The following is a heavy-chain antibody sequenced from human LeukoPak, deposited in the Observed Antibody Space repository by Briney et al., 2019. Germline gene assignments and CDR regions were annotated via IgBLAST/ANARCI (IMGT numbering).Heavy chain of an antibody. CDR2: INHSGST. CDR3: ARDARDYDSSGYYHYFDY. CDR1: GGSFSGYY. V-gene: IGHV4-34*01. D-gene: IGHD3-22*01. Sequence: PSETLSLTCAVYGGSFSGYYWSWIRQPPGKGLEWIGEINHSGSTNYNPSLKSRVTISVDTSKNQFSLKLSSVTAADTAVYYCARDARDYDSSGYYHYFDYWGQGTLVTVSS. J-gene: IGHJ4*02.